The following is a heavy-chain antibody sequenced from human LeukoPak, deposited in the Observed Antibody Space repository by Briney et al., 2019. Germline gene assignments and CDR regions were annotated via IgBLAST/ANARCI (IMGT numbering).Heavy chain of an antibody. CDR1: GGTFSSYA. V-gene: IGHV1-69*04. D-gene: IGHD3-3*01. J-gene: IGHJ4*02. CDR2: IIAILGMA. CDR3: ARGDTYYDFWNGYFDY. Sequence: SVKVSCKASGGTFSSYAISWVRQAPGQGLEWMGRIIAILGMANYAQKFQGRVTITADKSTSTAYMELSSLRSEDTAVYYCARGDTYYDFWNGYFDYWGQGTLVSVSS.